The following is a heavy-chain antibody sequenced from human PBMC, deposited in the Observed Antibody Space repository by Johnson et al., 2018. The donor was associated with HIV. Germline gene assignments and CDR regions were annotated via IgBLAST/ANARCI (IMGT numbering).Heavy chain of an antibody. V-gene: IGHV3-72*01. CDR2: TRNKANSYTT. D-gene: IGHD3-22*01. J-gene: IGHJ3*02. CDR1: GFTFSNAW. CDR3: TIGWKHERPVYDSSGYGDAFDI. Sequence: VQLVESGGGLVKPGGSLRLSCAPSGFTFSNAWMSWVRQAPGKGLEWVGRTRNKANSYTTEYAASVKGRFTISRDDSKSIAYLHMNSLKTEDTAVYYCTIGWKHERPVYDSSGYGDAFDIWGQGTMVTVSS.